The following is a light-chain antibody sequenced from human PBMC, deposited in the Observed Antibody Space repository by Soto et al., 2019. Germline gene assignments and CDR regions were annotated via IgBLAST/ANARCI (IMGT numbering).Light chain of an antibody. CDR2: STN. CDR3: MLYMGGGLVV. V-gene: IGLV8-61*01. J-gene: IGLJ2*01. CDR1: SGSVSTTYY. Sequence: QTVVTQEPSFSVSPGGTVTLTCGLTSGSVSTTYYPSWYQQTPGQAPRTLIYSTNIRSSWVPDRFSGSILVNKAALTITGAQADDESDYHCMLYMGGGLVVFGGGTKLTV.